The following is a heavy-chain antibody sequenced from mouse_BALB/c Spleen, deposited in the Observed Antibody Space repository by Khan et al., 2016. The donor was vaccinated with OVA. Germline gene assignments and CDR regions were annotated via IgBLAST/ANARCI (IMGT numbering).Heavy chain of an antibody. CDR1: GYSITSDYA. V-gene: IGHV3-2*02. CDR3: ARDYDYHYYAIDY. CDR2: ISYSDST. D-gene: IGHD2-4*01. Sequence: EVQLQESGPGLVKPSQSLSLTCTVTGYSITSDYAWNWIRQFPGNKLEWMGYISYSDSTSYNPSLKSRISITRDTSKNQFFLQLNSVTTEDTATYYCARDYDYHYYAIDYWGQGTSVTVSS. J-gene: IGHJ4*01.